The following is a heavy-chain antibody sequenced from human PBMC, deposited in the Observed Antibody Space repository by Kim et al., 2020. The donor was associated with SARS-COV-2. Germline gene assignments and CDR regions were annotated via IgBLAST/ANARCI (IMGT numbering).Heavy chain of an antibody. CDR1: GFTFRGSW. CDR2: INGEGTLT. CDR3: VRGMGGN. D-gene: IGHD3-16*01. V-gene: IGHV3-74*03. J-gene: IGHJ4*02. Sequence: GGSLRLSCVVSGFTFRGSWMHWVRQAPGKGLMWVSRINGEGTLTTYADVVEGRYTISRDNVKNTLYLEMNSRRAEDAVMYYCVRGMGGNWGQGTLGTVSS.